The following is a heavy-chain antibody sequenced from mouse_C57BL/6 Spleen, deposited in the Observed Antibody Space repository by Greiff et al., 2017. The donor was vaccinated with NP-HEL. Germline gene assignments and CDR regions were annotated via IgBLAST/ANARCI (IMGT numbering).Heavy chain of an antibody. CDR2: INPGSGGT. Sequence: VQLQQSGAELVKPGASVKISCKASGYAFSSYWMNWVKQRPGKGLEWIGVINPGSGGTNYNEKFKGKATLTADKSSSTAYMQLSSVTSEDSAVYFCARGGGSYEWYFDVWGTGTTVTVSS. CDR3: ARGGGSYEWYFDV. CDR1: GYAFSSYW. J-gene: IGHJ1*03. V-gene: IGHV1-80*01. D-gene: IGHD1-1*02.